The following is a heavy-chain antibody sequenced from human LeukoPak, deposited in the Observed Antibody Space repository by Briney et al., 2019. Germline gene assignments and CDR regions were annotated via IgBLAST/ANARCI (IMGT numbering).Heavy chain of an antibody. Sequence: GGSLRLSCEASGFTFANTWMHWVRQAPGKGLVWVSIINNDVSITNYADSVKGRFTISRDKAKNTLYLQMNSLRDEDTAVYYCVIGGTYGSGSWGEGTLVTVSS. J-gene: IGHJ4*02. CDR3: VIGGTYGSGS. D-gene: IGHD3-10*01. V-gene: IGHV3-74*01. CDR2: INNDVSIT. CDR1: GFTFANTW.